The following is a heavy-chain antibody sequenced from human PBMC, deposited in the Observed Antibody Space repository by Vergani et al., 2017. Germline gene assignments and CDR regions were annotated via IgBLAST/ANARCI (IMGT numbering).Heavy chain of an antibody. CDR1: GFTFNHYA. CDR3: AKANPRNRGYDYLYYYPAMDV. V-gene: IGHV3-23*01. J-gene: IGHJ6*02. CDR2: ISGSGGST. D-gene: IGHD5-12*01. Sequence: EVQLLESGGDLVQPGGSLRLSCAASGFTFNHYAMHWVRPAPGKGLEWVSGISGSGGSTYYAGSVKGRFTISRDSSKNTLYLQMNSLSAGDTAVYYCAKANPRNRGYDYLYYYPAMDVGGQGTTVTVSS.